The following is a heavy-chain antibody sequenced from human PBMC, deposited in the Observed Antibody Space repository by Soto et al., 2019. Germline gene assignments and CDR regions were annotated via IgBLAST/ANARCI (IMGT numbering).Heavy chain of an antibody. J-gene: IGHJ6*02. CDR3: ARDTKAIAADSPGYGMDV. D-gene: IGHD6-13*01. Sequence: ASVKVSCKASGYTFTSYYMHWVRQAPGQGLEWMGIINPSGGSTSYAQKFQGRVTMTRDTSTSTVYMELSSLRSEDTAVYYCARDTKAIAADSPGYGMDVWGQGTTVTVSS. CDR2: INPSGGST. V-gene: IGHV1-46*01. CDR1: GYTFTSYY.